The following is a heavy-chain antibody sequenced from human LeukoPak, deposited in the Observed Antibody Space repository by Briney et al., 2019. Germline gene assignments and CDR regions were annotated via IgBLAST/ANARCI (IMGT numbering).Heavy chain of an antibody. CDR2: MYHSGST. D-gene: IGHD6-19*01. CDR3: TSGQWLANNDY. V-gene: IGHV4-59*08. CDR1: GGSISRHY. J-gene: IGHJ4*02. Sequence: PSETLSLTCTVSGGSISRHYWSWIRQSPERGLEWIGSMYHSGSTHYNPSLKSRVTISLDTSKNQFSLKLSSVTAADTAVYYCTSGQWLANNDYWGQGTLVTVSS.